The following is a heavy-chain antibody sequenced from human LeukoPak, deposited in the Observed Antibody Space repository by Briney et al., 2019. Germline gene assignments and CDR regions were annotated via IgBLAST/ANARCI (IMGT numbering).Heavy chain of an antibody. CDR1: GGSFSGYY. CDR2: INHSGST. J-gene: IGHJ6*02. D-gene: IGHD3-3*01. V-gene: IGHV4-34*01. Sequence: SETLSLTCAVYGGSFSGYYWSWIRQPPGKGLEWIGEINHSGSTNYNPSLKSRVTISVDTSKNQFSLKLSSVTAADTAVYYCARLKYYDFWSGYYVSRGYYGMDVWGQGTTVTVSS. CDR3: ARLKYYDFWSGYYVSRGYYGMDV.